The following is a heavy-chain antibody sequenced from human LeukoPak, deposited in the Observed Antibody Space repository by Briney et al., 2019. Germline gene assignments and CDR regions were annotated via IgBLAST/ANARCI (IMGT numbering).Heavy chain of an antibody. D-gene: IGHD5-18*01. V-gene: IGHV1-2*02. CDR2: INPNSGGT. CDR3: ARDPGTGYSYGYSPFDY. CDR1: GYTFTGYY. J-gene: IGHJ4*02. Sequence: GASVKVSCKASGYTFTGYYMHWVRQAPGQGLEWMGWINPNSGGTNYAQKFQGRVTMTRDTSISTAYMELSRLRSDDTAVYYCARDPGTGYSYGYSPFDYWGQGTLVTVSS.